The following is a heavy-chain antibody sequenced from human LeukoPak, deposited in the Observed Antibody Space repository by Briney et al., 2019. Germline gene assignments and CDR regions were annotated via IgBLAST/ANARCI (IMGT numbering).Heavy chain of an antibody. D-gene: IGHD3-9*01. CDR3: ATNRRTLSYYDILTGPNDY. CDR1: GFTFSSYA. V-gene: IGHV3-23*01. CDR2: ISGSGGST. J-gene: IGHJ4*02. Sequence: VGSLRLSCAASGFTFSSYAMSWVRQAPGKGLEWVSAISGSGGSTYYADSVKGRFTISRDNSKNTLYLQMNSLRAEDTAVYYRATNRRTLSYYDILTGPNDYWGQGTLVTVSS.